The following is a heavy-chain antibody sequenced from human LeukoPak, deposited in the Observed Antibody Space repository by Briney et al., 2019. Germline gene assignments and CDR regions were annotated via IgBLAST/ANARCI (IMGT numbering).Heavy chain of an antibody. J-gene: IGHJ5*02. D-gene: IGHD3-22*01. CDR1: GYTFTGYY. Sequence: ASVKVSCKASGYTFTGYYMHWVRQAPGQGLEWMGWINPNSGGTNYAQKFQGRVTMTRDTSISTACMELSRLRSDDTAVYYCARDDSSGYYPNWWFDPWGQGTLVTVSS. CDR3: ARDDSSGYYPNWWFDP. CDR2: INPNSGGT. V-gene: IGHV1-2*02.